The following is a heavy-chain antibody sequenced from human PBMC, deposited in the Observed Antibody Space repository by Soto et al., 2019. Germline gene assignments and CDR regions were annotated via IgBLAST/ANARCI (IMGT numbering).Heavy chain of an antibody. V-gene: IGHV3-30*18. CDR3: AKAYDFWSGFEYAFDI. Sequence: PGGSLRLSCAASGFTFSSYGMHWVRQAPGKGLEWVAVISCDGSNKYYADSVKGRFTISRDNSKNTLYLQMNSLRAEDTAVYYCAKAYDFWSGFEYAFDIWGQGTMVTVSS. CDR2: ISCDGSNK. CDR1: GFTFSSYG. D-gene: IGHD3-3*01. J-gene: IGHJ3*02.